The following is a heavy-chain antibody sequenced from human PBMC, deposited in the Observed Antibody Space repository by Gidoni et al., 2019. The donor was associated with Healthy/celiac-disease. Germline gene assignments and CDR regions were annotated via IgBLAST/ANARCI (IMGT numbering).Heavy chain of an antibody. V-gene: IGHV3-30*18. D-gene: IGHD6-13*01. J-gene: IGHJ5*02. CDR1: GFTFSSYG. CDR3: AKEGALGWSSSLGWFDP. Sequence: QVQLVESGGGVVQPGRSLRLSCAASGFTFSSYGMHWVRQAPGKGLEWVAVISYDGSNKYYADSVKGRFTISRDNSKNTLYLQMNSLRAEDTAVYYCAKEGALGWSSSLGWFDPWGQGTLVTVSS. CDR2: ISYDGSNK.